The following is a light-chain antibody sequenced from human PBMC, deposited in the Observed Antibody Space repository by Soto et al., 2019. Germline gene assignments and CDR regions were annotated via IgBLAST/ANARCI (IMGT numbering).Light chain of an antibody. J-gene: IGKJ5*01. V-gene: IGKV3-11*01. CDR1: QSVSTF. CDR2: NAS. CDR3: QQRGDWPPIT. Sequence: EIVLTQSPATLSLSPGERAILSCRASQSVSTFLAWFQQKPGQPPRLLIYNASNRTTGIPARFSGSGSGTDFTLTISSLEPEDLAVYYCQQRGDWPPITFGKGTRLEIK.